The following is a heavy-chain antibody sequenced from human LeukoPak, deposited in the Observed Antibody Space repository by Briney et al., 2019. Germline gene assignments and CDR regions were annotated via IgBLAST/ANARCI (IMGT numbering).Heavy chain of an antibody. V-gene: IGHV4-59*12. CDR3: ARGDERGDAFDI. J-gene: IGHJ3*02. CDR2: IYYSWST. Sequence: TSETLSLTCTVSGGSISRYYWSWIRQPPGKGLEWIGYIYYSWSTNHNPPLKSRVTISVDTSKNQFSLKLSSVTAADTAVYYCARGDERGDAFDIWGQGTMVTVSS. CDR1: GGSISRYY.